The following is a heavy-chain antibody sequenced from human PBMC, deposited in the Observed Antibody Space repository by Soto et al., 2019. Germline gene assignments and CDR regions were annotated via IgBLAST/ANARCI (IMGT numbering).Heavy chain of an antibody. D-gene: IGHD3-16*02. CDR3: ARVGDYVWGSYRYGLDY. J-gene: IGHJ4*02. Sequence: GASVKVSCKASGGTFSSYAISWVRQPPGQGLEWMGGIIPIFGTANYAQKFQGRVTITADESTSTAYMELSSLRSEDTAVYYCARVGDYVWGSYRYGLDYWGQGTLVTVS. CDR1: GGTFSSYA. CDR2: IIPIFGTA. V-gene: IGHV1-69*13.